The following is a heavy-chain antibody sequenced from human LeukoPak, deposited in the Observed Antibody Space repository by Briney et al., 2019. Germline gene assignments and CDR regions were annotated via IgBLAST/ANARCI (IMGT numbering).Heavy chain of an antibody. CDR2: IKPTGSET. D-gene: IGHD3-10*01. CDR1: GFTFSTYW. V-gene: IGHV3-7*01. CDR3: GRFGYEAAIDL. Sequence: GGSLRLSCAASGFTFSTYWMTWLRQAPGQGPEWLANIKPTGSETYYVDPVEGRFTISRDNAKNLMFLQMNSLRGEDTAVYYFGRFGYEAAIDLWGQGTLVTVSS. J-gene: IGHJ4*02.